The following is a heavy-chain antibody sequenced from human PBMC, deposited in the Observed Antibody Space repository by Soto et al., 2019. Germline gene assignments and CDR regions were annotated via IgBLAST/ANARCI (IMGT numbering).Heavy chain of an antibody. CDR3: ARGDSTDWSNGVCSFFYNHDMDV. J-gene: IGHJ6*02. V-gene: IGHV1-2*04. D-gene: IGHD2-8*01. CDR2: INPESGGT. Sequence: ASVKVSCKASGYSFTDYHIHWVRQAPGQGLEWLGRINPESGGTSTAQKFQGWVTMTTDTSISTASMELTRLTSDDTAIYYCARGDSTDWSNGVCSFFYNHDMDVWG. CDR1: GYSFTDYH.